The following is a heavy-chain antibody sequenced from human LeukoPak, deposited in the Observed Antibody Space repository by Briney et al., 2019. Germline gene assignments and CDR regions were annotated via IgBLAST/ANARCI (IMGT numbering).Heavy chain of an antibody. CDR2: ISYGGNT. V-gene: IGHV4-39*01. CDR1: GGSIISSSSY. Sequence: PSETLSLTCTVSGGSIISSSSYWGWIRQPPGKGLEWIGSISYGGNTFYNPSLKSRVTISLDTSRSQFSLKLDSVTATDTAVYYCARLPTGYPNSFDPWGQGTLVTVSS. CDR3: ARLPTGYPNSFDP. J-gene: IGHJ5*02. D-gene: IGHD3-9*01.